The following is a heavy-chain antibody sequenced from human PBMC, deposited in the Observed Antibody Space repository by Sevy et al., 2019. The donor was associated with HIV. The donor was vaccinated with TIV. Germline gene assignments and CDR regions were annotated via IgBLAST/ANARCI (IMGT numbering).Heavy chain of an antibody. J-gene: IGHJ6*02. D-gene: IGHD6-19*01. Sequence: GGSLRLSCAASGFSFGDHAMHWVRQAPGEGLEWVSGINWNSGIIAYADSVKGRFTISRDNAKNSLHLQMNSLRDEDTALYYCARDISSGHTIDSYYFYYGMDVWGQGTTVTVSS. CDR2: INWNSGII. V-gene: IGHV3-9*01. CDR3: ARDISSGHTIDSYYFYYGMDV. CDR1: GFSFGDHA.